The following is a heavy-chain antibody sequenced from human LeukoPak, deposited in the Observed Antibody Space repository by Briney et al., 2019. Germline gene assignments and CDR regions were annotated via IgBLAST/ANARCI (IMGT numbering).Heavy chain of an antibody. Sequence: RASVKVSCKASGYTFTGYYMHWVRQAPGQGLEWMGWINPNSGGTNYAQKFQGRVTMTRDTSISTAYMELSRLRSDDTAVYYCARAGPTTYYDFWSGSLYGMDVWGQGTTVTVSS. J-gene: IGHJ6*02. D-gene: IGHD3-3*01. CDR1: GYTFTGYY. V-gene: IGHV1-2*02. CDR3: ARAGPTTYYDFWSGSLYGMDV. CDR2: INPNSGGT.